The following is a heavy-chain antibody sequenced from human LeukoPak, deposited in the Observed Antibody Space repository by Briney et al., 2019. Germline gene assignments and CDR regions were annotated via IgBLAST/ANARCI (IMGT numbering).Heavy chain of an antibody. D-gene: IGHD3-3*02. CDR2: INHSGST. CDR1: SGSFSGYY. J-gene: IGHJ4*02. V-gene: IGHV4-34*01. Sequence: PSETLSLTCAVYSGSFSGYYWSWIRQPPGKGLEWIGEINHSGSTNYNPSLKSRVTISLDTSKNQCSLKLSSGTAADTAVYYCARGRAFFDWGQGTLVTVSS. CDR3: ARGRAFFD.